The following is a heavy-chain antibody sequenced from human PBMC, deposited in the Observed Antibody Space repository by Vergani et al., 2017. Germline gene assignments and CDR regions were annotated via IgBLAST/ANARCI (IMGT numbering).Heavy chain of an antibody. J-gene: IGHJ5*02. CDR3: ARHQYYYDSSGYYQNWFDP. V-gene: IGHV5-10-1*03. CDR1: GYSFTSYW. CDR2: IDPSDSYT. Sequence: EVQLVQSGAEVKKPGESLRLSCKGSGYSFTSYWISWVRQMPGKGLEWMGRIDPSDSYTNYSPSFQGHVTISADKSISTAYLQWSSLKASDTAMYYCARHQYYYDSSGYYQNWFDPWGQGTLVTVSS. D-gene: IGHD3-22*01.